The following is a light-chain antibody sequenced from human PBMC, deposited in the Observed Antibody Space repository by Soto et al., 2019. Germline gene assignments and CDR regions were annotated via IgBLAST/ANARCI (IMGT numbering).Light chain of an antibody. CDR3: SSFTTGVNYV. V-gene: IGLV2-14*03. CDR1: SSDVGAYNF. Sequence: QSALTQPASVSGSPGQSITISCTGTSSDVGAYNFVSWYQQHPGKAPKLIIYDVNNRPSEVSNRFSGSKSGNTASVTISGLQAEDEGDYYCSSFTTGVNYVFGIGTQLTVL. CDR2: DVN. J-gene: IGLJ7*01.